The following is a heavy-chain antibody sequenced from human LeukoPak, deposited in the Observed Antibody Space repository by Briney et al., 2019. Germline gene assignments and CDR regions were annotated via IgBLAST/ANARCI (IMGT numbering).Heavy chain of an antibody. Sequence: GGSLRLSCAASEFTFSTYAMHWVRQAPGKGLEWVAFISYDGNKKDYADSVKGRFTISRDNSENTLYLQMNSLRIEDAGVYYCARPSDHYYYYFYMDVWGQGTTVTVSS. CDR1: EFTFSTYA. V-gene: IGHV3-30*04. CDR2: ISYDGNKK. CDR3: ARPSDHYYYYFYMDV. J-gene: IGHJ6*03.